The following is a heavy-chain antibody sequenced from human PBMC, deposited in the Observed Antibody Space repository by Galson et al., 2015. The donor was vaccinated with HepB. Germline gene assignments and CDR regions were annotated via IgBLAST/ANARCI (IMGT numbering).Heavy chain of an antibody. CDR1: GFTFSSYA. D-gene: IGHD6-6*01. CDR3: AEDGSPYYSSSSSEYYFDY. J-gene: IGHJ4*02. V-gene: IGHV3-23*01. CDR2: ISGSGGST. Sequence: SLRLSCAASGFTFSSYAMSWVRQAPGKGLEWVSAISGSGGSTYYADSVKGRFTISRDNSKNTLYLQMNSLRAEDTAVYYCAEDGSPYYSSSSSEYYFDYWGQGTLVTVSS.